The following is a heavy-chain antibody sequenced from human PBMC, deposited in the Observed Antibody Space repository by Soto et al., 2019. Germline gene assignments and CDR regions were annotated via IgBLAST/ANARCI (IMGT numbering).Heavy chain of an antibody. Sequence: VQLVQSGAEVKKPGASVKVSCKASGYTFTSYGISWVRQAPGHGLEWMGWISADNGNTNYEQKLPGRVTMTTDTPTITPYMELRILRSDDTAVYYCASDRGSYALDYWGQGPLVTVSS. J-gene: IGHJ4*02. CDR3: ASDRGSYALDY. CDR1: GYTFTSYG. V-gene: IGHV1-18*01. D-gene: IGHD1-26*01. CDR2: ISADNGNT.